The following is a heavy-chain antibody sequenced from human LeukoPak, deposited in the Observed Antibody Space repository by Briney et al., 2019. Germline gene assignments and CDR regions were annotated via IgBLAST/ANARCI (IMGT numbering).Heavy chain of an antibody. CDR2: TYYRPKWHN. CDR1: GDSVSTNSAA. Sequence: SQTLSLTCAISGDSVSTNSAAWNWVRQSPSRGLEWLGGTYYRPKWHNDYAVSVKSRISINPDTSKNQLSLQLNSVTPEDTAVYYCAREGPDAFDIWGQGTMVTVSS. CDR3: AREGPDAFDI. J-gene: IGHJ3*02. V-gene: IGHV6-1*01.